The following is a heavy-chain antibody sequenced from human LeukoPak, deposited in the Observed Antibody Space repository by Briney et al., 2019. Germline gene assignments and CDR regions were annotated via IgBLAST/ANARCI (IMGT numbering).Heavy chain of an antibody. CDR3: ARNVAVAAFDY. V-gene: IGHV4-4*07. D-gene: IGHD6-19*01. CDR1: GGSISNYY. Sequence: PSETLSLTCTVSGGSISNYYWSWIRQPAGKGLEWIGRIYPSGSTNYNPSLTSRVTILVDKSKNQFSLKLSSVTAADTAVYYCARNVAVAAFDYWGQGTLVTVSS. CDR2: IYPSGST. J-gene: IGHJ4*02.